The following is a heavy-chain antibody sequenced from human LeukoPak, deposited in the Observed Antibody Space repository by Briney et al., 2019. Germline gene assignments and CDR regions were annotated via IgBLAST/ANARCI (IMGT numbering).Heavy chain of an antibody. CDR3: ARDFGIAVGDAFDI. D-gene: IGHD6-19*01. CDR1: RFSVSSNY. V-gene: IGHV3-66*01. J-gene: IGHJ3*02. Sequence: GGSLRLSCAASRFSVSSNYMSWVRQAPGKGLEWVSVIYSGGSTYYADSVKGRFTISRDNSKNTLYLQMNSLRAEDTAVYYCARDFGIAVGDAFDIWGQGTMVTVSS. CDR2: IYSGGST.